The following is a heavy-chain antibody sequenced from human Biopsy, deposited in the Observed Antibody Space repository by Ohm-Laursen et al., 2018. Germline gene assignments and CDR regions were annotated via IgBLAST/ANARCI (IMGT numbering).Heavy chain of an antibody. CDR1: GFPFSDYY. V-gene: IGHV3-11*04. CDR3: ARSPGRDRMDV. CDR2: ISSGGTTI. J-gene: IGHJ6*02. Sequence: SLRLSCAASGFPFSDYYMRWIRQAPGKGLEWVSYISSGGTTIYYADSVKGRFTISRDNAKNSLYLQMNSLRADDTAVYHCARSPGRDRMDVWGQGTTVIVSS. D-gene: IGHD1-14*01.